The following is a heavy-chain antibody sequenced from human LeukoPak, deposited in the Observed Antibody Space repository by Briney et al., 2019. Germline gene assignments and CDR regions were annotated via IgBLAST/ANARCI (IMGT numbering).Heavy chain of an antibody. CDR1: GGSFSGYY. J-gene: IGHJ2*01. D-gene: IGHD5-18*01. CDR3: ARGRPPPIQRQPPQFWYFDL. V-gene: IGHV4-34*01. CDR2: INHSGST. Sequence: SETLSLTCAVYGGSFSGYYWSWIRQPPGKGLEWIGEINHSGSTNYNPSLKSRVTISVDTSKNQFSLKLSSVTAADTAVYYCARGRPPPIQRQPPQFWYFDLWGHGTLVTVSS.